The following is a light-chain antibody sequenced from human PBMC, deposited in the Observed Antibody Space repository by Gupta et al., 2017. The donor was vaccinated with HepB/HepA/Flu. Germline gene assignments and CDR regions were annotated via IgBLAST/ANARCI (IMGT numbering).Light chain of an antibody. V-gene: IGKV1-5*03. J-gene: IGKJ1*01. CDR1: QNINTW. CDR2: KAS. CDR3: QQYSSFSLT. Sequence: DIQMTQSPSTLSASVGDRVTITCRASQNINTWLAWYQQKPGKAPNLLIYKASNLDSGVPSRFSGSGSGTEFTLTISSLQPDDFATYYCQQYSSFSLTYGQGTKVEIK.